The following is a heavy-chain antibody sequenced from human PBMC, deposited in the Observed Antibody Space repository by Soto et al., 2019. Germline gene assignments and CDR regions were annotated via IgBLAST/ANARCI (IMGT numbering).Heavy chain of an antibody. D-gene: IGHD3-22*01. J-gene: IGHJ4*02. V-gene: IGHV3-53*02. CDR2: IYRDGNT. Sequence: EVQLVETEGGLIQPGGSLRLSCAASGFTVSSNYMSWVRQAPGKGLEWVSVIYRDGNTYYADSVKGRFTISRDNSKNTLYLQMNSLRAEDTAVYYCARDLGSDSGGHSGADWGRGTLVTVSA. CDR1: GFTVSSNY. CDR3: ARDLGSDSGGHSGAD.